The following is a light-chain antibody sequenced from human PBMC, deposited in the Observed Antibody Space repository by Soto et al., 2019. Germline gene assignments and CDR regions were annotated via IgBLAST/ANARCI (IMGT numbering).Light chain of an antibody. CDR3: QQCGSLPGT. J-gene: IGKJ1*01. CDR1: QSINGNY. CDR2: GTS. Sequence: EIALTQSPGTLSLSPGDRATLSWGASQSINGNYLHWYQQKPGQAPRLVIFGTSSRATGIPDRFIGGGSGTDFTLTISRLETEDFAVYYCQQCGSLPGTFGQGTKVDIK. V-gene: IGKV3-20*01.